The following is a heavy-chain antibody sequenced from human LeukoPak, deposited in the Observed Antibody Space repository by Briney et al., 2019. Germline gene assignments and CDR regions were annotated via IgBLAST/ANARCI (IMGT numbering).Heavy chain of an antibody. J-gene: IGHJ2*01. CDR2: IYSGGST. CDR1: GFTVSSNY. V-gene: IGHV3-53*01. D-gene: IGHD1/OR15-1a*01. CDR3: ARVLQEQNYAWYFDL. Sequence: GGSLRLSCAASGFTVSSNYMSWVRQAPGKGLEWVSVIYSGGSTYYADSVKGRFTISRDNSKNTLYLQMNSLRAEDTAVYYCARVLQEQNYAWYFDLWGRGTLVTVSS.